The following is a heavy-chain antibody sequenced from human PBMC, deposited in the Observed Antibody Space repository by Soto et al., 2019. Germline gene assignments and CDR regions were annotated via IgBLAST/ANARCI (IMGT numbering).Heavy chain of an antibody. V-gene: IGHV5-51*01. J-gene: IGHJ6*02. CDR3: ARRDIVVVSRGKKGYYYYYGMDV. CDR2: IYPGDSDT. Sequence: GESLKISCKGSGYSFTSYWIGWVRQMPGKGLEWMGIIYPGDSDTRYSPSFQGQVTISADKSISTAYLQWSSLKASDTAMYYCARRDIVVVSRGKKGYYYYYGMDVWGQGTTVTVS. CDR1: GYSFTSYW. D-gene: IGHD2-2*01.